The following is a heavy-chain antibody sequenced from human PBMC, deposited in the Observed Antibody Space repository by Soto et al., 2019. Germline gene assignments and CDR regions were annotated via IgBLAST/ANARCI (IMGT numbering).Heavy chain of an antibody. CDR1: GYTLTELS. V-gene: IGHV1-24*01. D-gene: IGHD3-9*01. CDR3: ARDTDGGYYDILTAPPGCFMDV. CDR2: FDPEDGET. Sequence: ASVKVSSKVSGYTLTELSMHWVRQAPGKGLEWMGGFDPEDGETIYAQKFQGRVTMTEDTSTDTAYMELSSLRSEDTAVYYCARDTDGGYYDILTAPPGCFMDVWGQGTTVTVYS. J-gene: IGHJ6*02.